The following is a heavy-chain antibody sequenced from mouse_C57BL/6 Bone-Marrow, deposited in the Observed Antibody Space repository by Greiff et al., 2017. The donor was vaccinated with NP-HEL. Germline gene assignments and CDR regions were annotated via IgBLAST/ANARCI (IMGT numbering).Heavy chain of an antibody. CDR1: GFNIKDDY. D-gene: IGHD2-13*01. Sequence: EVQLKESGAELVRPGASVKLSCTASGFNIKDDYMHWVKQRPEQGLEWIGWIDPENGDTEYASKFQGKATITADTSSNTAYLQLSSLTSEDTAVYYCTTLTAYYFDYWGQGTTLTVSS. J-gene: IGHJ2*01. V-gene: IGHV14-4*01. CDR2: IDPENGDT. CDR3: TTLTAYYFDY.